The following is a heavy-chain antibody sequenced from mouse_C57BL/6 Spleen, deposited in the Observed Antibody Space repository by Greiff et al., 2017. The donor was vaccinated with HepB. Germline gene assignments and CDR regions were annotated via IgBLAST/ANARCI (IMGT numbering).Heavy chain of an antibody. D-gene: IGHD1-1*01. J-gene: IGHJ3*01. V-gene: IGHV1-64*01. CDR2: IHPNSGST. CDR1: GYTLTSYW. Sequence: VQLQQPGAELVKPGASVKLSCKASGYTLTSYWMHWVKQRPGQGLEWIGMIHPNSGSTNYNEKFKSKATLTVDKSSSTAYMQLSSLTSEDSAVYYCARDLLAWFAYWGQGTLVTVSA. CDR3: ARDLLAWFAY.